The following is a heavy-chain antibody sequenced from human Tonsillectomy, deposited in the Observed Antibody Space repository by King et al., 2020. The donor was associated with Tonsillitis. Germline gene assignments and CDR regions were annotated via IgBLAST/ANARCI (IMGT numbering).Heavy chain of an antibody. J-gene: IGHJ4*02. D-gene: IGHD2-21*02. CDR2: ISYDGSNK. V-gene: IGHV3-30*04. CDR3: ARVRGKWLLSPGLDY. Sequence: VQLVESGGGVVQPGRSLRLSCAVSGFIFSSYAMHWVRQAPGRGLEWVALISYDGSNKYYADSVKGRFTISRDNSKKTLYLQMNSLRAEDTAVYYCARVRGKWLLSPGLDYWGQGTLVTGSS. CDR1: GFIFSSYA.